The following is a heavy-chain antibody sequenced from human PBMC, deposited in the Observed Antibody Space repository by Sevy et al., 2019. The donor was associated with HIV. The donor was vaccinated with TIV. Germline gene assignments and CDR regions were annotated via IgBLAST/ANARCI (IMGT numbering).Heavy chain of an antibody. J-gene: IGHJ4*02. CDR2: IIGSGDNT. D-gene: IGHD6-19*01. CDR3: AKGVSWLVLGGYFDY. CDR1: GFTFRSYA. Sequence: GGSLRLSCEASGFTFRSYAMSWVRQAPGKGLEWVSGIIGSGDNTYDADSVKGRFTVSRDNSKNTLYVQMNSLRAEDTAVYYCAKGVSWLVLGGYFDYWGQGTPVTVSS. V-gene: IGHV3-23*01.